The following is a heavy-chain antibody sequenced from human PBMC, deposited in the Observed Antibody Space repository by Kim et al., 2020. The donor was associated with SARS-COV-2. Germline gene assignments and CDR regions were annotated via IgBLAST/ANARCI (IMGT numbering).Heavy chain of an antibody. CDR1: GDSVSSNSAA. Sequence: SQTLSLTCAISGDSVSSNSAAWNWIRQSPSRGLEWLGRTYYRSKWYNDYAVSVKSRITINPDTSKNQFSLQLNSVTPEDTAVYYCARVRSAAIDYYYDGMDVWGQGTTVTVSS. V-gene: IGHV6-1*01. CDR2: TYYRSKWYN. D-gene: IGHD2-2*01. J-gene: IGHJ6*02. CDR3: ARVRSAAIDYYYDGMDV.